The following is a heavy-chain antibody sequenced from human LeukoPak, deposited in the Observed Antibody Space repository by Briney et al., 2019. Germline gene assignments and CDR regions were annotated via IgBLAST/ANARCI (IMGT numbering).Heavy chain of an antibody. V-gene: IGHV3-48*01. Sequence: GGSLRLSCAASGFTFSSYSMNWVRQAPGKGLEWVSYISSSSSTIYYADSVKGRFTISRDNAKNSLYLQMNSLRAEDTAVYYCARDGAWICTNWGAPCPPLDVWGKGTTVTVSS. CDR2: ISSSSSTI. CDR1: GFTFSSYS. J-gene: IGHJ6*04. D-gene: IGHD2-8*01. CDR3: ARDGAWICTNWGAPCPPLDV.